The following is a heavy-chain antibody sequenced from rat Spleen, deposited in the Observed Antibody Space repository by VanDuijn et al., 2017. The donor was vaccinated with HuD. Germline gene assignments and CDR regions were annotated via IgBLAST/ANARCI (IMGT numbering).Heavy chain of an antibody. CDR1: GFTFSKYD. CDR3: LQPLR. J-gene: IGHJ1*01. Sequence: EVQLVESGGGLVQPGRSLKLSCAASGFTFSKYDMAWVRQAPTKGLEWVASISPSGGITYYRDSVKGRFTVSRDNESSLHGVSIVSATTIIINGCDPLQPLRWG. D-gene: IGHD3-5*01. V-gene: IGHV5S13*01. CDR2: ISPSGGIT.